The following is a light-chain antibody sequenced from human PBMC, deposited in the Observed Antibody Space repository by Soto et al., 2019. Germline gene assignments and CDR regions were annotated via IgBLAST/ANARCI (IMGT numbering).Light chain of an antibody. V-gene: IGKV3-20*01. J-gene: IGKJ2*01. CDR3: QLYCSSPMYT. CDR2: GAS. Sequence: EIVLTQSPGTLSLSPGERATLSCRASQSVSSSYLAWYQQKPGQAPRLLFYGASSRASGIPDRFSGSGSGTDFTLTVSRLEPEDFAVYYCQLYCSSPMYTFGQGTKLEIK. CDR1: QSVSSSY.